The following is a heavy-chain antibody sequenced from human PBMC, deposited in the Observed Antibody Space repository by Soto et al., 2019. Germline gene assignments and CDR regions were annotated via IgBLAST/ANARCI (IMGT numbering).Heavy chain of an antibody. CDR1: GFTLSSYW. V-gene: IGHV3-74*01. CDR2: INSDGSST. CDR3: ASGPGGNSDFDY. Sequence: EVQLVESGGGLVQPGGSLRLSCAASGFTLSSYWMHWVRQVPGKGLVWVSRINSDGSSTTYADTVKGRFTISRDNAKNTLYLQMNSLRAEDTAVYYCASGPGGNSDFDYWGQGTLVTVSS. D-gene: IGHD2-21*02. J-gene: IGHJ4*02.